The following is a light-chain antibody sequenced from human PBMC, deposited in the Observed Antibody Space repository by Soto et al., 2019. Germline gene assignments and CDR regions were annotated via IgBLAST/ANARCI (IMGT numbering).Light chain of an antibody. J-gene: IGLJ1*01. CDR1: SSDVGGYIY. CDR3: SSYTTSSYYV. V-gene: IGLV2-14*01. CDR2: DVT. Sequence: QSALAHPASVSGSPGQSITISCTGTSSDVGGYIYVSWYQQHPGKAPKLMIYDVTSRPSGVSYRFSGSKSGNTASLTISGLQAEEEADYYCSSYTTSSYYVFGTGTKVTXL.